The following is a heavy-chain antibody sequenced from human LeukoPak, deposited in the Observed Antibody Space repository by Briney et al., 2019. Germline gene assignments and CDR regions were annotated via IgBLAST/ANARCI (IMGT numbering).Heavy chain of an antibody. CDR3: ARAPPFDP. J-gene: IGHJ5*02. Sequence: SETLSLTCAVYGGSFSGYYWSWSRQPPGKGLEWIGEINHSGSTNYNPSLKSRVTISVDTSKNQFSLKLSSVTAADTAVYYCARAPPFDPWGQGTLVTVSS. CDR2: INHSGST. CDR1: GGSFSGYY. V-gene: IGHV4-34*01.